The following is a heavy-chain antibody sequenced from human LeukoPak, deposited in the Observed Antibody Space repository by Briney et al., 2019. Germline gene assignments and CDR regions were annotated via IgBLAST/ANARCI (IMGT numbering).Heavy chain of an antibody. CDR1: GFTVSGNY. Sequence: GGSLRLSCAASGFTVSGNYMAWVRQAPGKGLEWVSVIYSGGTIYYADSVKGRFTISRDNSKNTLYLQMNSLRAEDTAVYYCARDGIAFYCSGGSCHHTLPDYWGQGTLVTVSS. CDR3: ARDGIAFYCSGGSCHHTLPDY. J-gene: IGHJ4*02. CDR2: IYSGGTI. V-gene: IGHV3-53*01. D-gene: IGHD2-15*01.